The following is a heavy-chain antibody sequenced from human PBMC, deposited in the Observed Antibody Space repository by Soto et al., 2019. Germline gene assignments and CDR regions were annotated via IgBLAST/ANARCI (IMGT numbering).Heavy chain of an antibody. Sequence: GGSLRLSCAASRFTFSSYSMHWVRRAPGKGLEWVAVISYNGNDKVYADSVKGRFTISRDNSKNTLSLQMNSLRNEDTAVYYCARDLTAGDFPDVFDVWGQGTMVTVSS. J-gene: IGHJ3*01. CDR2: ISYNGNDK. D-gene: IGHD7-27*01. V-gene: IGHV3-30-3*01. CDR3: ARDLTAGDFPDVFDV. CDR1: RFTFSSYS.